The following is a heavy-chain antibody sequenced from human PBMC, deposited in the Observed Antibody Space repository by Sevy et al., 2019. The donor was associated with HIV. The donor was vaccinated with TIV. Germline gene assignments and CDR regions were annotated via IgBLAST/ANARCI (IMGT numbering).Heavy chain of an antibody. CDR1: GFTFSSYS. J-gene: IGHJ1*01. CDR2: ISSSSSYI. CDR3: AGPGAAAGDAEYFQH. Sequence: GSLRLSCAASGFTFSSYSMNWVRQAPGKGLEWVSSISSSSSYIYYADSVKGRFTISRDNAKNSLYLQMNSLRAEDTAVYYCAGPGAAAGDAEYFQHWGQGTLVTVSS. D-gene: IGHD6-13*01. V-gene: IGHV3-21*01.